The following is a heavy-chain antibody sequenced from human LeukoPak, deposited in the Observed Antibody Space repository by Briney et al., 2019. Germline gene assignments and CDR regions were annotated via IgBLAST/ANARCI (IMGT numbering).Heavy chain of an antibody. CDR2: IYSGGST. V-gene: IGHV3-66*01. D-gene: IGHD3-10*01. Sequence: GGSLRLSCAASGFTVSSNYMSWARQAPGKGLEWVSVIYSGGSTYYADSVKGRFTISRDNSKNTLYLQMNSLRAEDTAVYYCARVMFMSYYDSMQGFDSWGQGTLVTVSS. CDR3: ARVMFMSYYDSMQGFDS. J-gene: IGHJ4*02. CDR1: GFTVSSNY.